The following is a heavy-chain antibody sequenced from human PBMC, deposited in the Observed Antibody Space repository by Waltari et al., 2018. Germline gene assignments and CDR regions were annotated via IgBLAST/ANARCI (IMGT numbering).Heavy chain of an antibody. Sequence: QLVQSGGGLVQPGGSRELSCVASGFMFKNHWMLWARQAPGKGLQWVAKIHPEGTVTYYVDSVKGRFTVSRDNARNSLFLQMTSLTTDDTAIYYCARDNTFYSDDLWGQGTLVTVSS. D-gene: IGHD2-2*02. V-gene: IGHV3-7*01. CDR3: ARDNTFYSDDL. CDR1: GFMFKNHW. CDR2: IHPEGTVT. J-gene: IGHJ5*02.